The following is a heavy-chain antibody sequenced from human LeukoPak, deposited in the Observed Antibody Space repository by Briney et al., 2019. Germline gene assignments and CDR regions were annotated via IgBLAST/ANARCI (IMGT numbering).Heavy chain of an antibody. V-gene: IGHV3-30*03. D-gene: IGHD5-18*01. Sequence: GGSLRLSCAASGFTFSSYGMHWVRQAPGKGLEWVAVISYDGSNKYYADSVKGRFTISRDNSKNTLYLQMNSLRAEDTAVYYCARDSHAPDIDLVSCYFDYWGQGTLVTVSS. J-gene: IGHJ4*02. CDR2: ISYDGSNK. CDR3: ARDSHAPDIDLVSCYFDY. CDR1: GFTFSSYG.